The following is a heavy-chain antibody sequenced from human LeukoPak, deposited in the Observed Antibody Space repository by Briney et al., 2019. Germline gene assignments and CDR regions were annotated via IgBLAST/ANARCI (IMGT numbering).Heavy chain of an antibody. V-gene: IGHV3-23*01. D-gene: IGHD2-15*01. CDR1: GFTFSSYA. J-gene: IGHJ5*02. CDR3: AKVPSCCGGNNWFDP. Sequence: GRSLRLSCAASGFTFSSYAMSWVRQAPGKGLEWVSAISGSGGSTYYADSVKGRFTISRDNSKNTLYLQMNSLRAEDTAVYYCAKVPSCCGGNNWFDPWGQGTLVTVSS. CDR2: ISGSGGST.